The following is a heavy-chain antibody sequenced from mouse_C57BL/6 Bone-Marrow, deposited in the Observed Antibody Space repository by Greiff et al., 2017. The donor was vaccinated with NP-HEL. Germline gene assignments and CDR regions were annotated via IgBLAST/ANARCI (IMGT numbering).Heavy chain of an antibody. Sequence: QVQLQQSGAELMKPGASVKLSCKATGYTFTGNWIAWVKQRPGHGLEWIGEILPGSGNTYYNERFKGKATFTADTSSKPAYMQLSSLTTEDSAISFCSRVYYGSSYFDYGGQGTALTVSS. CDR1: GYTFTGNW. J-gene: IGHJ2*01. CDR2: ILPGSGNT. CDR3: SRVYYGSSYFDY. D-gene: IGHD1-1*01. V-gene: IGHV1-9*01.